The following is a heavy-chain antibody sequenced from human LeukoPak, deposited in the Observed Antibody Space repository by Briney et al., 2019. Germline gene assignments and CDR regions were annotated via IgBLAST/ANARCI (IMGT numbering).Heavy chain of an antibody. CDR1: GGSISNYF. J-gene: IGHJ4*02. CDR2: IHYSDPT. D-gene: IGHD6-19*01. V-gene: IGHV4-59*12. CDR3: ARLGSASGWYYFDY. Sequence: KPSETLSLTCTVSGGSISNYFWSWIRQPPGKGLEWIAYIHYSDPTNYNPSLKSRVTISVDTSKNQFSLKLSSVTAADTAVYYCARLGSASGWYYFDYWGQGTLVTVSS.